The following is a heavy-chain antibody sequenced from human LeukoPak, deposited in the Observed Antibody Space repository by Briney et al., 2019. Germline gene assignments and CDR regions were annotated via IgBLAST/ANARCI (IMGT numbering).Heavy chain of an antibody. CDR1: GYTFTSYY. Sequence: GASVKVSCKASGYTFTSYYMHWVRQAPGQGLEWMGIINPSGGSTSYAQKFQGRVTMTRDTSTSTVYMELSSLRSEDTAVYYCATRRGYCSSTSCAFDHWGQGTLVTVSS. D-gene: IGHD2-2*01. V-gene: IGHV1-46*01. J-gene: IGHJ5*02. CDR2: INPSGGST. CDR3: ATRRGYCSSTSCAFDH.